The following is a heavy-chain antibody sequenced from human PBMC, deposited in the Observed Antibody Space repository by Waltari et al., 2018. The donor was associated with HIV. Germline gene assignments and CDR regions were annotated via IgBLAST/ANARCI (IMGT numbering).Heavy chain of an antibody. CDR2: IIPIFGTA. D-gene: IGHD3-16*02. CDR1: GGNFSSYA. J-gene: IGHJ3*02. V-gene: IGHV1-69*06. CDR3: AITFGGVIVMGGAFDI. Sequence: QVQLVQSGAEVKKPGSSVKVSCKASGGNFSSYAISWVRQAPGQGLEWMGGIIPIFGTANYAQKFPGRVTITADKSTSTAYMELSSLRSEDTAVYYCAITFGGVIVMGGAFDIWGQGTMVTVSS.